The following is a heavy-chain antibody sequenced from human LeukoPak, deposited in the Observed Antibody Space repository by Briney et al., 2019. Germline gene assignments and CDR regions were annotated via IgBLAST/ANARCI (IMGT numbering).Heavy chain of an antibody. D-gene: IGHD3-22*01. CDR2: INPSGGST. J-gene: IGHJ4*02. CDR3: ARDPRPSYDSSDYYYSGDY. V-gene: IGHV1-46*01. Sequence: ASVKVSCKASGYTFTSYYMHWVRQAPGQGLEGMAIINPSGGSTNYAQKFQGRGTITTDTSTSTVYMELSSLRSEDTAVYYCARDPRPSYDSSDYYYSGDYWGQGTLVTVSS. CDR1: GYTFTSYY.